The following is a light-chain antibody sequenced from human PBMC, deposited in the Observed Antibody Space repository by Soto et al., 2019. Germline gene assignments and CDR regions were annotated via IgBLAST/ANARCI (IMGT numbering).Light chain of an antibody. J-gene: IGKJ3*01. V-gene: IGKV1-39*01. Sequence: DIQMTQSPSSLSASVGDRVTITCRATQTISTYLNWYQHKPGKAPKLLIYAASSLQSGVPSRFSGSGSGTDFTLTISSLQPVDFASYYCQQSYSIPFTFGPGTKVDIK. CDR1: QTISTY. CDR3: QQSYSIPFT. CDR2: AAS.